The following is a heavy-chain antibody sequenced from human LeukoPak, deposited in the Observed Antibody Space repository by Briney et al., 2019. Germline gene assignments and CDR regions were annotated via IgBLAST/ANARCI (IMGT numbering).Heavy chain of an antibody. CDR1: GFTFSRYW. Sequence: GGSLRLSCAASGFTFSRYWMSWARQAPGKGLEWVANIKEDGSAKFYVDSVKGRFTISRDNAKNSVYLQMNSLRVEDTAVYYCATSYDSSGCEWGQGTLVTVSS. D-gene: IGHD3-22*01. J-gene: IGHJ4*02. CDR2: IKEDGSAK. CDR3: ATSYDSSGCE. V-gene: IGHV3-7*01.